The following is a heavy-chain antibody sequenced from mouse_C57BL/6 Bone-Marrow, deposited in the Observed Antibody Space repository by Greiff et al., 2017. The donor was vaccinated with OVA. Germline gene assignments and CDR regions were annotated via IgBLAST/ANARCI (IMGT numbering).Heavy chain of an antibody. Sequence: EVMLVESGAELVRPGASVKLSCTASGFNIKDDYMHWVKQRPEQGLEWIGWIDPENGDTEYASKFQGKATITADTSSNTAYLQLSSLTSEDTAVYYCTIYYDYLHWYFDVWGTGTTVTVSS. CDR3: TIYYDYLHWYFDV. J-gene: IGHJ1*03. D-gene: IGHD2-4*01. CDR2: IDPENGDT. V-gene: IGHV14-4*01. CDR1: GFNIKDDY.